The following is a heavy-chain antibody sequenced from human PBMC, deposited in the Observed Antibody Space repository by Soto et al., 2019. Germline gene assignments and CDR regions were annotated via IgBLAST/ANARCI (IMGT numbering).Heavy chain of an antibody. D-gene: IGHD1-1*01. Sequence: EVQLVESGGGLVQPGRSLRLSCAASGFTFDDYAMHWVRQAPGKGLEWVSGISWNSGSIGYVDSVKGRFTISRDNAKNSLYLQMNRLRAEDTALYYCARGSWNDKYYFDYWGQGTLVTVSS. V-gene: IGHV3-9*01. CDR1: GFTFDDYA. J-gene: IGHJ4*02. CDR2: ISWNSGSI. CDR3: ARGSWNDKYYFDY.